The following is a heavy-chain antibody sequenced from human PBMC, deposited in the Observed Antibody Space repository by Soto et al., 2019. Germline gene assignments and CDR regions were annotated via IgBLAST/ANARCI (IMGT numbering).Heavy chain of an antibody. CDR2: IIPIFGTA. CDR1: GGTFSSYA. Sequence: QVQLVQSGAEVKKPGSSVKVSCKASGGTFSSYAISWVRQAPGQGLEWMGGIIPIFGTANYAQKFQGRVNNTTDESTTTAHMELSSLRSEDTAMHYCARREPSKTAMADHSYARWSHPSGHETLDTVSS. CDR3: ARREPSKTAMADHSYARWSHP. V-gene: IGHV1-69*01. D-gene: IGHD2-8*01. J-gene: IGHJ5*02.